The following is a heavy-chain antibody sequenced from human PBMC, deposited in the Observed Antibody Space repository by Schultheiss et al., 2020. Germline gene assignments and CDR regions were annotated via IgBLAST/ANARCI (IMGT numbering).Heavy chain of an antibody. CDR1: GFTFSSYA. CDR2: IKSKTDGGTT. Sequence: GGSLTLSCAASGFTFSSYAMHWVRQAPGKGLEWVGRIKSKTDGGTTDYAAPVKGRFTISRDDSKNTLYLQMNSLRAEDTAVYYCARGCYYETGGYYEPTSCSFDIWGPGTMVTVSS. CDR3: ARGCYYETGGYYEPTSCSFDI. D-gene: IGHD3-22*01. V-gene: IGHV3-15*01. J-gene: IGHJ3*02.